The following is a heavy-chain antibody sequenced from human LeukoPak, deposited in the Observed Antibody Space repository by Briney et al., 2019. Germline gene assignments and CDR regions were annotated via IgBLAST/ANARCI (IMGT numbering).Heavy chain of an antibody. CDR1: GFTFSSYG. CDR2: ISYDGSNK. J-gene: IGHJ4*02. D-gene: IGHD6-19*01. CDR3: AKDHSSGWYYFDY. Sequence: GGSLRLSCAASGFTFSSYGMHWDRQAPGQGLEWVAVISYDGSNKYYADSVKGRFTISRDNSKNTLYLQMNSLRAEDTAVYYCAKDHSSGWYYFDYWGQGTLVTVSS. V-gene: IGHV3-30*18.